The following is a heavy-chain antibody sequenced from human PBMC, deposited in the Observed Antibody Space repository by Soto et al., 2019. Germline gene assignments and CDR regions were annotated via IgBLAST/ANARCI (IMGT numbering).Heavy chain of an antibody. V-gene: IGHV4-34*01. CDR2: INHSGST. D-gene: IGHD2-2*01. CDR1: GGSFSGYY. J-gene: IGHJ5*02. Sequence: QVQLQQWGAGLLKPSETLSLTCAVYGGSFSGYYWSWIRQPPGKGLEWIGEINHSGSTNHNPSLKSRVTISVDTSKNQFSLKLSSVTAADTAVYYCASAIPAAMGVGNWFDPWGQGTLVTVSS. CDR3: ASAIPAAMGVGNWFDP.